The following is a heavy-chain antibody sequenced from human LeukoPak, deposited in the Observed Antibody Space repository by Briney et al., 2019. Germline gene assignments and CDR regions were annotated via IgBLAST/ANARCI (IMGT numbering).Heavy chain of an antibody. CDR3: ARDQAQKVLRYFDWAPDAFDI. V-gene: IGHV3-23*01. Sequence: PGGSLRLSCAASGFTFTSYGMSWVRQAPGKGLDWVSTISASGGSTYYADSVKGRFTISRDNSKNTLYLQMNSLRAEDTAVYYCARDQAQKVLRYFDWAPDAFDIWGQGTMVTVSS. CDR1: GFTFTSYG. D-gene: IGHD3-9*01. J-gene: IGHJ3*02. CDR2: ISASGGST.